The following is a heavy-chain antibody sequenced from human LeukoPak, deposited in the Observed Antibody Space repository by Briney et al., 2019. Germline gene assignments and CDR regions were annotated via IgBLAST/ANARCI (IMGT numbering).Heavy chain of an antibody. CDR2: IKEDGSEK. Sequence: PGGSLRLSCAASGFTFNRDWTAWVRQAPGKGLERVANIKEDGSEKNYVDSVKGRFTISRDNAENSVYLQMNDLRAEDTGVYYCATKEPSTSGWSYWGQGTLVAVSS. CDR1: GFTFNRDW. J-gene: IGHJ4*02. CDR3: ATKEPSTSGWSY. D-gene: IGHD6-19*01. V-gene: IGHV3-7*01.